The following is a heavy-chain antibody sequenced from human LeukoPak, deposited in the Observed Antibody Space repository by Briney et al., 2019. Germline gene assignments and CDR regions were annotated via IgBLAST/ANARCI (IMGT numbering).Heavy chain of an antibody. V-gene: IGHV3-21*01. CDR2: ISTTGDFI. J-gene: IGHJ4*02. D-gene: IGHD2-8*01. CDR3: AGRDCTNGLCQFDY. CDR1: GFTFTTYS. Sequence: PGGYLRLSCVASGFTFTTYSMNWVRLAPGKGLEWVSSISTTGDFIHYADSVKGRFTISRDNAKNSLYLQMNSLRAEDTAIYYCAGRDCTNGLCQFDYWGQGTLVTVSS.